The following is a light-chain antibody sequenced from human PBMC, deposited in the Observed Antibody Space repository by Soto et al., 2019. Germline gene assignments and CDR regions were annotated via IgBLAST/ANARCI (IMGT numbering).Light chain of an antibody. CDR2: DIT. J-gene: IGLJ1*01. CDR3: VSFTTSKSYV. V-gene: IGLV2-14*01. Sequence: QSALAQPAPVSGSPGQSITISCTGTSSDVGAYIFVSWYQQYPGKAPKLMIYDITNRPSGVSNRFSGSKAGNTASLTISGLQAEDEADYYCVSFTTSKSYVFGTGTKATVL. CDR1: SSDVGAYIF.